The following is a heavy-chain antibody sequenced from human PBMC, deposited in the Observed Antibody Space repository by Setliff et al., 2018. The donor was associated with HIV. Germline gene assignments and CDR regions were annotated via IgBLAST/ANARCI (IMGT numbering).Heavy chain of an antibody. CDR2: IFYSGSA. CDR3: AREDSSYHYFDS. J-gene: IGHJ4*02. CDR1: GGSISNSRYY. D-gene: IGHD3-22*01. Sequence: ETLSLTCTVSGGSISNSRYYWSWIRQPPGKGREWIGSIFYSGSANYNPSLTSPVTISVDTSKNQFSLKLRSVTAADTAVYWCAREDSSYHYFDSWGQGMLVTVSS. V-gene: IGHV4-39*02.